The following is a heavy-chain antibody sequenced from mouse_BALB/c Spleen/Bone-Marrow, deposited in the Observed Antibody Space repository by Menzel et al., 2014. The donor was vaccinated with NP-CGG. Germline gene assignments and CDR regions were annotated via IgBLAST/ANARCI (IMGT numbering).Heavy chain of an antibody. CDR3: TRSGPGFAY. J-gene: IGHJ3*01. CDR1: GYTFTSYY. V-gene: IGHV1S81*02. Sequence: VHLVESGAELVKPGASVKLSCKASGYTFTSYYMYWVKQRPGQGLEWIGEINPSSGGTNFNEKVKSKATLTVDKSSSTAYVQLSSLTSEDSAVYYCTRSGPGFAYWGQGTLVTVSA. CDR2: INPSSGGT.